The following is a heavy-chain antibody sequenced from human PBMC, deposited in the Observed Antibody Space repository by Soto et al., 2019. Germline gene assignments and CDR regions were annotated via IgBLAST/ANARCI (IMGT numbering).Heavy chain of an antibody. CDR3: ATRATYYDFWSGFGSREKYYYYGMDV. CDR2: IYYSGST. D-gene: IGHD3-3*01. V-gene: IGHV4-59*01. J-gene: IGHJ6*02. Sequence: PSETLSLTCTVSGGSISSYYWSWIRQAPGKGLEWIGYIYYSGSTNYNPSLKSRVTISVDTSKNQFSLKLSSVTAADTAVYYCATRATYYDFWSGFGSREKYYYYGMDVWGQGTTVTVSS. CDR1: GGSISSYY.